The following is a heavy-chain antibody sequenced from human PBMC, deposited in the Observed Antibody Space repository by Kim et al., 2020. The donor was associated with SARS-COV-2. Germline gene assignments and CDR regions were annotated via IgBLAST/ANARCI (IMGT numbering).Heavy chain of an antibody. CDR2: INPSGGST. V-gene: IGHV1-46*01. D-gene: IGHD5-18*01. Sequence: ASVKVSCKASGYTFTSYYMHWVRQAPGQGLEWMGIINPSGGSTSYAQKFQGRVTMTRDTSTSTVYMELSSLRSEDTAVYYCARDVPRYSYGYPNWFDPWGQGTLVTVSS. CDR1: GYTFTSYY. J-gene: IGHJ5*02. CDR3: ARDVPRYSYGYPNWFDP.